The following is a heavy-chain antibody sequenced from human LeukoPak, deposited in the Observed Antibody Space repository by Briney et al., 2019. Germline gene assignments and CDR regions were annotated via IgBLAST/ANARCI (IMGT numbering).Heavy chain of an antibody. CDR2: IIPIFGTA. CDR1: GGTFSSYA. Sequence: SVKVSCKASGGTFSSYAISWVRQAPGQGLEWMGGIIPIFGTANYAQKFQGRVTITADKSTGTAYMELSSLRSEDTAVYYCARGYCSSTSCYPADYWGQGTLVTVSS. CDR3: ARGYCSSTSCYPADY. J-gene: IGHJ4*02. V-gene: IGHV1-69*06. D-gene: IGHD2-2*01.